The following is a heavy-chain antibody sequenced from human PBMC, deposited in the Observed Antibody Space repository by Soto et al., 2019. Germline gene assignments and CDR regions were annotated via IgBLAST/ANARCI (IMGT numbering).Heavy chain of an antibody. CDR1: GYTFTSYG. V-gene: IGHV1-18*04. CDR3: ARDRIAAAKLRYGMDV. CDR2: ISAYNGNT. J-gene: IGHJ6*02. D-gene: IGHD6-13*01. Sequence: GASVKVSCKASGYTFTSYGISWVRQAPGQGLEWMGWISAYNGNTNYAQKLQGRVTMTTDTSTSTAYMELRSLRSDDTAAYYCARDRIAAAKLRYGMDVWGQGTTVTVSS.